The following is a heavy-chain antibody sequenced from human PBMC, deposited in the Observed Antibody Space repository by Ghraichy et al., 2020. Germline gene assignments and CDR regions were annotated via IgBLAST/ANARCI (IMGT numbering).Heavy chain of an antibody. Sequence: SETLSLTCTVSGGSISSGSYYWSWIRQPAGKGLEWIGRIYTSGSTNYNPSLKSRVTISVDPSKNQFSLKLSSVTAADTAVYYCAHSSGWYVQYGMDVWGQGTTVTVSS. CDR1: GGSISSGSYY. D-gene: IGHD6-19*01. V-gene: IGHV4-61*02. CDR3: AHSSGWYVQYGMDV. CDR2: IYTSGST. J-gene: IGHJ6*02.